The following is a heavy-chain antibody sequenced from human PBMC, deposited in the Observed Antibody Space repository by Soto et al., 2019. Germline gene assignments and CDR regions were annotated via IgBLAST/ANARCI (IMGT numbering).Heavy chain of an antibody. CDR1: GGSISDSY. CDR3: ARDLQSGTLSLGVHLASHSFVP. J-gene: IGHJ5*02. Sequence: QVQLQESGPGLVKPSETLSLSCIVSGGSISDSYWTWFRQPAGKGLEWIGRNHGSGSTSYNPSLKTRVTMSVDTSNQQVCLRLTSVTAGDKAVYYCARDLQSGTLSLGVHLASHSFVPWGHGPLVTVSP. CDR2: NHGSGST. D-gene: IGHD3-10*01. V-gene: IGHV4-4*07.